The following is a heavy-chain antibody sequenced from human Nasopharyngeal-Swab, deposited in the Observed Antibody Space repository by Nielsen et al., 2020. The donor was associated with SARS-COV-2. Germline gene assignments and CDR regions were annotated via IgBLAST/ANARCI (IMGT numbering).Heavy chain of an antibody. CDR2: IYYSGST. CDR3: ARDHRDSSGYYYGWFDP. Sequence: SETLSLTCTVSGVSISSGGYSWGWIRQHPGKGLEWIGYIYYSGSTYYNTSLKSRVTISVDTSKNQFSLKLSSVTAADTAVYYCARDHRDSSGYYYGWFDPWGQGTLVTVSS. J-gene: IGHJ5*02. CDR1: GVSISSGGYS. D-gene: IGHD3-22*01. V-gene: IGHV4-31*03.